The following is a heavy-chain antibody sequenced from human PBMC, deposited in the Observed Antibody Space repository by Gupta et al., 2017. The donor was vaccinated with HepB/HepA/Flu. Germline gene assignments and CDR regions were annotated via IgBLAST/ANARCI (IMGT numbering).Heavy chain of an antibody. V-gene: IGHV1-18*01. CDR1: GYTFTTYA. D-gene: IGHD1-14*01. Sequence: QVQLVQSGAEVKKPGASVKVSCEASGYTFTTYAISWVRQAPGQGLEWMGWISPHNGNTNYAQKLQGRVTVTTDTSTSTAYVELRSLTSDDTAVYYCARAMGQPPYFDYWGQVTLVTVSS. J-gene: IGHJ4*02. CDR3: ARAMGQPPYFDY. CDR2: ISPHNGNT.